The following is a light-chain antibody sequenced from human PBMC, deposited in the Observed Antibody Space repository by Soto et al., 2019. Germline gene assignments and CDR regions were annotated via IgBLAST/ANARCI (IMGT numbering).Light chain of an antibody. CDR3: QQYHDWPIT. CDR1: QSISSN. J-gene: IGKJ4*01. Sequence: EIVMTQSPATLSVSPGEGATLSCRASQSISSNLAWYQQKPGQAPKLLIYGASTRATGFPARFSGSGSWTEFTLTISSLQSEDLAVYYCQQYHDWPITFGGGTKVDIK. V-gene: IGKV3-15*01. CDR2: GAS.